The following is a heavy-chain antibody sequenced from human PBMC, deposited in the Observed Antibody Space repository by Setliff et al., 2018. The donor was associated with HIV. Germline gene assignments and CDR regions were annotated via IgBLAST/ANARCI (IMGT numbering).Heavy chain of an antibody. D-gene: IGHD3-22*01. CDR1: GYTFTSYY. CDR3: ARVGPFAFDSSGYAEF. V-gene: IGHV1-46*01. J-gene: IGHJ4*02. Sequence: ASVKVSCKASGYTFTSYYMHWVRQAPGQGLEWMGIINPSGGSTSYAQKLQGRVTMTTDTSTSTAYMELRSLRSDDTAVYFCARVGPFAFDSSGYAEFWGQGTLVTVSS. CDR2: INPSGGST.